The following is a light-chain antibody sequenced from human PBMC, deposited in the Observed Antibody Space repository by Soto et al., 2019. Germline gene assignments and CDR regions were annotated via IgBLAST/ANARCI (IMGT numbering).Light chain of an antibody. Sequence: QSALTQPASVSGSPGQSITISCTGTSSDIGDYNYVSWYQHHPGNAPKLIIYAASNRPPGVPNHFSGSKSGNTASLTISGLQAEDEAEYYCSSSTSTTPLLFGGGTKLTVL. CDR1: SSDIGDYNY. V-gene: IGLV2-14*01. CDR3: SSSTSTTPLL. J-gene: IGLJ2*01. CDR2: AAS.